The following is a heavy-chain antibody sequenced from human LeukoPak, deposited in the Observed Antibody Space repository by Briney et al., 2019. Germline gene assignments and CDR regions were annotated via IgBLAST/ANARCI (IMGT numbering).Heavy chain of an antibody. V-gene: IGHV1-2*02. Sequence: GASVKVSRKASGYTFTGYYMHWVRQAPGQGLEWMGWINPNSGGTNYAQKFQGRVTMTRDTSISTAYMELSRLRSDDTAVYYCAREGYCSSTSCYMTFDPWGQGTLVTVSS. D-gene: IGHD2-2*02. CDR2: INPNSGGT. CDR3: AREGYCSSTSCYMTFDP. CDR1: GYTFTGYY. J-gene: IGHJ5*02.